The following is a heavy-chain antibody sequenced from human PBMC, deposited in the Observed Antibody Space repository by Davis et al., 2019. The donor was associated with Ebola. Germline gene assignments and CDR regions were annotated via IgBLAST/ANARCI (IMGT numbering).Heavy chain of an antibody. CDR2: ISGSGGTT. CDR3: ARETAVAHFDY. V-gene: IGHV3-23*01. J-gene: IGHJ4*02. Sequence: GGSLRLSCADSVITFSSYAMTWVRQAPGKGLEWVSAISGSGGTTYYAGSVKGRFTVSRDNSKKTMYLQMNSLRAEDTAVYYCARETAVAHFDYWGQGTLVTVSS. D-gene: IGHD6-19*01. CDR1: VITFSSYA.